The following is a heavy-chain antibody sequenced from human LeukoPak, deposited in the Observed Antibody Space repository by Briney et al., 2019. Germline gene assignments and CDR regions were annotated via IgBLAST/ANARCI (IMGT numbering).Heavy chain of an antibody. CDR2: INSDGSST. J-gene: IGHJ4*02. D-gene: IGHD2-2*01. Sequence: PGGSLTLSCAASGFTFSSYWMHWVRQAPGKGLVWVSRINSDGSSTSYADSVKGRFTISRDNAKNTLYLQMNSLRAEDTAVYYCARDHCSSTSCYPPDYWGQGTLVTVSS. V-gene: IGHV3-74*01. CDR3: ARDHCSSTSCYPPDY. CDR1: GFTFSSYW.